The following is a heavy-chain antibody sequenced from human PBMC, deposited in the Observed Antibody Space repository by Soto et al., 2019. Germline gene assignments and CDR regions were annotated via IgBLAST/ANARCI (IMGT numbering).Heavy chain of an antibody. V-gene: IGHV3-33*02. CDR3: ASSGRAQFQFMVKDFYYGLAV. J-gene: IGHJ6*02. CDR2: IDGGNR. CDR1: AFTFSDHG. Sequence: QLVESGGGVVQPGGSLRLSCSATPSAFTFSDHGMHWVRQTPGKGLEWLAVIDGGNRYYADSVKGRFTISSNNSANTLVPQMDRLGAEDTGVYFCASSGRAQFQFMVKDFYYGLAVWGHGTTVAVSS. D-gene: IGHD5-18*01.